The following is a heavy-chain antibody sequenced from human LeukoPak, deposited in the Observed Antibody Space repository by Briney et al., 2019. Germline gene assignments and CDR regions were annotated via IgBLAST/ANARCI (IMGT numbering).Heavy chain of an antibody. J-gene: IGHJ4*02. CDR2: LSLSSTYI. CDR3: ARQSTHCSDASCYQFYFDH. D-gene: IGHD2-15*01. CDR1: GLTFSVYT. Sequence: GGSVSLSCAVYGLTFSVYTMNWVRQAPGEGLGWVSSLSLSSTYIFYADSVKGRLTSSRDNARNSFYLQMNSLRAEDSAIYYCARQSTHCSDASCYQFYFDHWGQGTPVTVSS. V-gene: IGHV3-21*01.